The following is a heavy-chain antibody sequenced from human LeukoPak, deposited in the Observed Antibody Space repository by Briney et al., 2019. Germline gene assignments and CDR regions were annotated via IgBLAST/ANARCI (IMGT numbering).Heavy chain of an antibody. V-gene: IGHV3-23*01. CDR2: ISGGGRTT. CDR1: GFTFSNHA. D-gene: IGHD2-21*01. CDR3: AKNVVFTRYFDS. Sequence: GGSLRLSCAASGFTFSNHAMSWVRQAPGKGLQWVSVISGGGRTTEYTDSVKGRFTVSRDNSVNTLSLHMDSLRVEDTAIYYCAKNVVFTRYFDSWGQGTLVTVSS. J-gene: IGHJ4*02.